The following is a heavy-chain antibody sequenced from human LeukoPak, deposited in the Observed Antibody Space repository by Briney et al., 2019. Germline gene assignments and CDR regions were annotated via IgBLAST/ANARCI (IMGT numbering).Heavy chain of an antibody. J-gene: IGHJ4*02. Sequence: SETPSLTCTVSGGSISSYYWSWIRQPPGKGLEWIGYIYYSGSTNYNPSLKSRVTISVDTSKNQFSLEVNSVTAADTAMYFCVRHYVLHIVGPSYWGQGILVTVSS. V-gene: IGHV4-59*08. CDR2: IYYSGST. D-gene: IGHD1-26*01. CDR3: VRHYVLHIVGPSY. CDR1: GGSISSYY.